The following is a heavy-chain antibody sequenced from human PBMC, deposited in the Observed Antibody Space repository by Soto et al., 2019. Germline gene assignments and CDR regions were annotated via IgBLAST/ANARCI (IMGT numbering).Heavy chain of an antibody. J-gene: IGHJ4*02. CDR2: IYYSGST. D-gene: IGHD3-22*01. Sequence: SETLSLTCTVSGGSISSGDYYWCWIRQPPGKGLEWIGYIYYSGSTYYNPSLKSRVTISVDTSKNQFSLKLSSVTAADTAVYYCASQHYYDSSGYYVGYWGQGTLVTVS. CDR1: GGSISSGDYY. CDR3: ASQHYYDSSGYYVGY. V-gene: IGHV4-30-4*01.